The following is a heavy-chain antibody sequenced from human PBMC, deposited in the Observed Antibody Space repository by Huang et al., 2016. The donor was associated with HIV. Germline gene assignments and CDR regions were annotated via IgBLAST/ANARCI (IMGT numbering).Heavy chain of an antibody. V-gene: IGHV4-34*01. CDR1: GGSFNDYR. J-gene: IGHJ4*02. CDR2: INHGGNT. Sequence: QVKLQQWGAGLLKPSETLSLTCAVYGGSFNDYRWTWIRQAPGSGLEWIGEINHGGNTTYNPSLKSRVTVSIDTSKNQFSLKLTSVTAADTALYFCARHHAGYDAHFDSWGLGTLVRVSS. D-gene: IGHD5-12*01. CDR3: ARHHAGYDAHFDS.